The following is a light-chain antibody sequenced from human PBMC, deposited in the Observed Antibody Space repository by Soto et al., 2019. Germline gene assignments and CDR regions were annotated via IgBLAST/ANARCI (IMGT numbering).Light chain of an antibody. Sequence: QSVLTQPPSASGTPRQRVTISCSGSSSNIGSNTVNWYQQLPGTAPKLLIYNNNQRPSGVPDRFSGSKSGTSASLAISGLQPEDEADYYCAAWDDSLNGLVFGTGTKLTVL. CDR2: NNN. CDR1: SSNIGSNT. J-gene: IGLJ1*01. V-gene: IGLV1-44*01. CDR3: AAWDDSLNGLV.